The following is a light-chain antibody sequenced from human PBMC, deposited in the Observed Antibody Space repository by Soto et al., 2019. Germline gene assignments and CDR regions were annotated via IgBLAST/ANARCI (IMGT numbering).Light chain of an antibody. CDR2: AAS. J-gene: IGKJ2*01. CDR1: QDIRVD. CDR3: LQDYDFPYT. V-gene: IGKV1-6*01. Sequence: AIPMTQSPPSLSASVGDRVIITCRASQDIRVDVGWLQQRPGHAPNLLIYAASTVHTGVPSTFTGSGSGTDLHLTINDLQPEDVATYFCLQDYDFPYTFGQGTKLEI.